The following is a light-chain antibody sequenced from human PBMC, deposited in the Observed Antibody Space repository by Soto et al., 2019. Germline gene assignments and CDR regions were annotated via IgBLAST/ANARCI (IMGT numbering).Light chain of an antibody. CDR2: KVS. V-gene: IGKV2-24*01. J-gene: IGKJ1*01. CDR3: MQATQSHWT. Sequence: DIVVTQTPLSSPVSLGQAASISCRSSQRPVHSDGNTYLSWFQQRPGQPPRLLIYKVSDRFSGVPDRFSGSGAGTDFTLTISRVEAEDVGVYYCMQATQSHWTFGQGTKVDIK. CDR1: QRPVHSDGNTY.